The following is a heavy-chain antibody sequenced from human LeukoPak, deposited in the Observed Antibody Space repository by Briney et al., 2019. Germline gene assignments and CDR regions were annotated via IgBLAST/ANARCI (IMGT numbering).Heavy chain of an antibody. CDR1: GGSISSGGYY. CDR2: IYYSGST. V-gene: IGHV4-31*03. CDR3: ARGLEWLLYAPPGY. Sequence: PSQTLSLTCTVSGGSISSGGYYWSWIRQHPGKGLEWIGYIYYSGSTYYNPSLKSRVTISVDTSKNQFSLKLSSVTAADTAVYYCARGLEWLLYAPPGYWGQGTLVTVSS. D-gene: IGHD3-3*01. J-gene: IGHJ4*02.